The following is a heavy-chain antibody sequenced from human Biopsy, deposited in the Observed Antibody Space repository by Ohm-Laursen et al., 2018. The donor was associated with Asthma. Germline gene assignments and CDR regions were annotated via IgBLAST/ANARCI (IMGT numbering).Heavy chain of an antibody. D-gene: IGHD6-19*01. J-gene: IGHJ4*02. CDR3: ARGDSSGWSHYYFDY. CDR2: IYSGGTS. Sequence: SLRLSCTASGFTFMTYGMHWVRQAPGKGLEWVSVIYSGGTSHTADSVRGRFTISRDFSKNTLHLQMHSLRVEDTAVYYCARGDSSGWSHYYFDYWGQGTLVTVSS. V-gene: IGHV3-NL1*01. CDR1: GFTFMTYG.